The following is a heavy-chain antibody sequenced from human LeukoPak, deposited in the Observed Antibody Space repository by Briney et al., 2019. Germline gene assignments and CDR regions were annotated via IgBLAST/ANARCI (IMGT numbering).Heavy chain of an antibody. V-gene: IGHV3-30*03. CDR1: GFTFSSYG. J-gene: IGHJ4*02. CDR2: ISYDGSNK. Sequence: GRSLRLSCAASGFTFSSYGMHWVRQAPGKGVEWVAVISYDGSNKYYADSVKGRFTVSRDNSKNTLYLQMNSLRAEDTAVYYCATTFEVVITRDYWGQGTLVTVSS. D-gene: IGHD3-3*01. CDR3: ATTFEVVITRDY.